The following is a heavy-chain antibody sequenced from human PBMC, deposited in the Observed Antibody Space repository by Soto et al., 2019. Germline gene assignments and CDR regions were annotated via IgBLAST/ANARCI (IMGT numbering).Heavy chain of an antibody. CDR3: ARQDYITTWYLNY. V-gene: IGHV3-23*01. CDR1: GFTFSAYA. Sequence: EVQLLESGGGVVQPGGSLRLSCAASGFTFSAYAMSWVRQAPGKGLEWVSVISGSGGATYYADSVKGRFTISRDNSKNTLYLQMNSLRAEDTAVYYCARQDYITTWYLNYWDQGTLVTVSS. D-gene: IGHD2-2*02. CDR2: ISGSGGAT. J-gene: IGHJ4*02.